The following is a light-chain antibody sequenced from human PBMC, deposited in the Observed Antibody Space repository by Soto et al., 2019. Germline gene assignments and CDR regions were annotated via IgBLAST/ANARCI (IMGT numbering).Light chain of an antibody. V-gene: IGLV2-14*01. Sequence: QSVLTQPASVSGSPGQSITISCTGTSSDVGGYNYVSWYQQHPGKAPKLMIYDVSNRPSGVSNRFSGSKSGNTASLTISGLQAEDDADYYCSSYTSSSPLLGTGTKV. CDR2: DVS. J-gene: IGLJ1*01. CDR1: SSDVGGYNY. CDR3: SSYTSSSPL.